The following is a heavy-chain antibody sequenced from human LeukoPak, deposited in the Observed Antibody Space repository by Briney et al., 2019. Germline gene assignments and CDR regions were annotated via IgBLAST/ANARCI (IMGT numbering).Heavy chain of an antibody. CDR2: ITSSGSAI. CDR1: GFTFSDYY. V-gene: IGHV3-11*01. J-gene: IGHJ4*02. Sequence: PGGSLRLSCAASGFTFSDYYMSWIRQAPGKGLEWISYITSSGSAIYYADSVKGRFTISRDSARNSRYLQMNNLRAEDTAVYYCARDYVSTGFTFDYWGQGTLVTVSS. CDR3: ARDYVSTGFTFDY. D-gene: IGHD3-22*01.